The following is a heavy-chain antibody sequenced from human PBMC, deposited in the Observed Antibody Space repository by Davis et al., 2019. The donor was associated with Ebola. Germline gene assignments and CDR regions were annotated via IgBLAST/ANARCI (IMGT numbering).Heavy chain of an antibody. Sequence: GESLKISCAASGFTFSSYAMHWVRQAPGKGLEYVSAISSNGGSTYYANSVKGRFTISRDNSKNTLYLQMGSLRAEDMAVYYCARGYCSSTSCYMNYYYGMDVWGQGTTVTVSS. CDR1: GFTFSSYA. J-gene: IGHJ6*02. CDR3: ARGYCSSTSCYMNYYYGMDV. CDR2: ISSNGGST. D-gene: IGHD2-2*02. V-gene: IGHV3-64*01.